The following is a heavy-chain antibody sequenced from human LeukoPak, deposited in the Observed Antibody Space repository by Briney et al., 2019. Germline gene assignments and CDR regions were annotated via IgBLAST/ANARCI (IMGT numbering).Heavy chain of an antibody. CDR2: INHSGST. D-gene: IGHD1-14*01. J-gene: IGHJ4*02. CDR1: GGSFSGYY. CDR3: ASRNFVRFFNY. Sequence: PSETLSLTCAVYGGSFSGYYWSWIRQPPGKGLEWIGEINHSGSTNYNPSLKSRVTISVDTSKNQFSLKLSSVTAADTAVHYCASRNFVRFFNYWGQGTLVTVSS. V-gene: IGHV4-34*01.